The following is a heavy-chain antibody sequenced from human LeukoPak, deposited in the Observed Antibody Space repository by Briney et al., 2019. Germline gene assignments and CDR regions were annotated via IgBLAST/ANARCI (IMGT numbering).Heavy chain of an antibody. D-gene: IGHD5-12*01. CDR3: ARERGYSGRYYGLVV. J-gene: IGHJ6*01. CDR1: GFTFSSYG. CDR2: IWYDGSNK. V-gene: IGHV3-33*01. Sequence: PGGSLRLSCAASGFTFSSYGMHWVRQAPGKGLEWVAVIWYDGSNKYYADSVKGRFTISRDNSKNTLYLQMNSLRAEDTAVYYCARERGYSGRYYGLVVWGQGTRLTVSS.